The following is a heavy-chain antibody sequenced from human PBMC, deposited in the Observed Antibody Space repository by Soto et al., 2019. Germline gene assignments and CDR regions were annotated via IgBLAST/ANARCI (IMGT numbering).Heavy chain of an antibody. CDR1: GFTFSSYA. Sequence: PWGSLRLSCAASGFTFSSYAMSWVRQAPGKGLEWVSAISGSGGSTYYADSVKGRFTISRDNSKNTLYLQMNSLRAEDTAVYYCAKGRYCSGGSCAGRGFDYWGQGTLVTVS. CDR3: AKGRYCSGGSCAGRGFDY. J-gene: IGHJ4*02. D-gene: IGHD2-15*01. CDR2: ISGSGGST. V-gene: IGHV3-23*01.